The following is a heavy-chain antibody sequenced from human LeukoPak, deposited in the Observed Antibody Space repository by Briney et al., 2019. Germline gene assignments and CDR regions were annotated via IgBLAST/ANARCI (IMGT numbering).Heavy chain of an antibody. CDR1: GYTFTSHD. Sequence: GASVKVSCKASGYTFTSHDINWVRQATGQGLEWMGWMNPNSGNTGYAQKFQGRVTITRNTSISTAYMELSSLRSEDTAVYYFAREYSSSSGDYWGQGTLVTVSS. V-gene: IGHV1-8*03. CDR3: AREYSSSSGDY. CDR2: MNPNSGNT. J-gene: IGHJ4*02. D-gene: IGHD6-6*01.